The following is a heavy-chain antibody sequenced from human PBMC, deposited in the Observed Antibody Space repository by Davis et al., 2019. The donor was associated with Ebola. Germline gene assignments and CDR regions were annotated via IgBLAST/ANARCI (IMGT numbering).Heavy chain of an antibody. CDR1: GFTFSSYG. D-gene: IGHD1-26*01. V-gene: IGHV3-33*01. Sequence: GESLKISCAASGFTFSSYGMHWVRQAPGKGLEWVAVIWYDGSNKYYADSVKGRFTISRDNSKNTLYLQMNSLRAEDTAVYYCARGGVGAHFDYWGQGTLVTVSS. CDR3: ARGGVGAHFDY. J-gene: IGHJ4*02. CDR2: IWYDGSNK.